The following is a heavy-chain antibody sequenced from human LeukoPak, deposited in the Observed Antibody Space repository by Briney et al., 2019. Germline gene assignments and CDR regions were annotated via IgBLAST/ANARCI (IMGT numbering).Heavy chain of an antibody. V-gene: IGHV3-20*01. CDR2: INWNGGST. Sequence: GGSLRLSCAASGFTFDDYGMSWVRHAPGKGLEWVSGINWNGGSTVYADSVKGRFTISRDNAKNSLYLQMNSLRAEDTALYHCARDEGGWRYNWFDPWGQGTLVTVSS. CDR3: ARDEGGWRYNWFDP. D-gene: IGHD6-19*01. CDR1: GFTFDDYG. J-gene: IGHJ5*02.